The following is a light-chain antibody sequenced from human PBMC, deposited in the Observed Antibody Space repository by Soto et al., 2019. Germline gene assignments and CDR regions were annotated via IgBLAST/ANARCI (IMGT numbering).Light chain of an antibody. Sequence: QSVLTQPRSVSGSPGQSVTLSCTGTSSDVGSYNYVSWYQQHPGKAPKLMIDDVNKRPSGVPDRFSGSRSGNTASLTISGLQAEDEADYYCCSYAGSHTWVFGGGTKLTVL. CDR3: CSYAGSHTWV. V-gene: IGLV2-11*01. J-gene: IGLJ3*02. CDR1: SSDVGSYNY. CDR2: DVN.